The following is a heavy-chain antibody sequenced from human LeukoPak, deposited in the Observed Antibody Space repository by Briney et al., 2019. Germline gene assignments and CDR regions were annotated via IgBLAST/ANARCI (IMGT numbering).Heavy chain of an antibody. Sequence: GGCLRLSCAVSGFTFSSYWMSWVRQAPGKGLEWVANIKQDGSEKYYVDSVKGRFTISRDNAKNSLYLQMNSLRAEDTAVYYCARKNGLDYWGQGTLVTVSS. CDR3: ARKNGLDY. J-gene: IGHJ4*02. CDR2: IKQDGSEK. V-gene: IGHV3-7*01. CDR1: GFTFSSYW.